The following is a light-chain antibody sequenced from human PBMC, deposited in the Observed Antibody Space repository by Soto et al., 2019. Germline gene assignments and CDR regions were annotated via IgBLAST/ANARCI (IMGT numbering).Light chain of an antibody. CDR2: TAS. CDR3: QQYNSHST. Sequence: DSQMTQSPSTLSGSVGHRLAITCRASQTISSWLAWHQQKPGKAPKLLIYTASTLKSGVPSRFSGSGSGTEFTLTISSLQPDDFATYYCQQYNSHSTFGQGTKVDIK. CDR1: QTISSW. V-gene: IGKV1-5*03. J-gene: IGKJ1*01.